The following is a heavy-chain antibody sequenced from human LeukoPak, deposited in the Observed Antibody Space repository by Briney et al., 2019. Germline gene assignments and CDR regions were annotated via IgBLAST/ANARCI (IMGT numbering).Heavy chain of an antibody. CDR1: GFTFSSYS. CDR2: ISSSSSYI. CDR3: ARDRYSGYDQNWFDP. V-gene: IGHV3-21*01. D-gene: IGHD5-12*01. J-gene: IGHJ5*02. Sequence: GGSLRLSCAASGFTFSSYSMNWVRQAPGKGLEWVSSISSSSSYIYYADSVKGRFTISRDNAKNSLYLQMNSLGAEDTAVYYCARDRYSGYDQNWFDPWGQGTLVTVSS.